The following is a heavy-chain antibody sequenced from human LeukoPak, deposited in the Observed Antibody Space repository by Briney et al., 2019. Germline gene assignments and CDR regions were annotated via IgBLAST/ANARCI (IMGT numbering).Heavy chain of an antibody. Sequence: GASVKVSCKASGYTFTNYGLSWVRQAPGQGLEWMAWISAYNGNTNYAQKLQGRVTMTTDTSTSTAYMELRSLRSDDTAVYYCARVGDSSSWLGGFFDYWGQGTLVTVSS. J-gene: IGHJ4*02. D-gene: IGHD6-13*01. CDR2: ISAYNGNT. CDR1: GYTFTNYG. V-gene: IGHV1-18*01. CDR3: ARVGDSSSWLGGFFDY.